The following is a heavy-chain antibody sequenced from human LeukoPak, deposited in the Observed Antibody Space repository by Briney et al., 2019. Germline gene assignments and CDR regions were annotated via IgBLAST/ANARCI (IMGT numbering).Heavy chain of an antibody. CDR1: GFPFNSYA. Sequence: GGSLRLSCAVSGFPFNSYATSWVRQAPGKGLEWVSAISGSGVSTYYAGSVKGRFTISRDNSRTTLYLEMNSMRAEDTAVYYCAKEEGGDYYGSGNYYNAIDYWGQGTLVTVSS. V-gene: IGHV3-23*01. J-gene: IGHJ4*02. CDR3: AKEEGGDYYGSGNYYNAIDY. CDR2: ISGSGVST. D-gene: IGHD3-10*01.